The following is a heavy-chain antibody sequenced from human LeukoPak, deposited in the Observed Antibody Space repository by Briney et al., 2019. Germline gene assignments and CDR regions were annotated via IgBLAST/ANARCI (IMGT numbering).Heavy chain of an antibody. V-gene: IGHV3-74*01. D-gene: IGHD2-21*02. CDR2: LISDGSDT. Sequence: GGSLRLSCAASGFSFSLDWIHWGRQSQGQGLVWVSRLISDGSDTSYADSVKGRFTISRDNAKNTLYLEMNSLRAEDTAVYYCVREYCGGDCYTDFWGQGTLVTVSS. CDR3: VREYCGGDCYTDF. J-gene: IGHJ4*02. CDR1: GFSFSLDW.